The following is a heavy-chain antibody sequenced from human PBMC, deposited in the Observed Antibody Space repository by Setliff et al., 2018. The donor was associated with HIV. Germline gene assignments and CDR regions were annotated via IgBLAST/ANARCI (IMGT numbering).Heavy chain of an antibody. CDR3: AREKGNVDSSMVLYYYYGMDV. CDR1: GYTFTSYY. Sequence: ASVKVSCKASGYTFTSYYMHWVRQAPGQGLEWMGIINPSDGSTSYAQKFQGRVTMTRDTSTSTVYMELSSLRSEDTAVYYCAREKGNVDSSMVLYYYYGMDVWGQGTTVTVS. CDR2: INPSDGST. V-gene: IGHV1-46*01. D-gene: IGHD5-18*01. J-gene: IGHJ6*02.